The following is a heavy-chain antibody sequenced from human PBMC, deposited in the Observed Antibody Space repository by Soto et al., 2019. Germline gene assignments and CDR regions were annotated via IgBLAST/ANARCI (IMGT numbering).Heavy chain of an antibody. CDR2: ISSSGSTI. J-gene: IGHJ3*02. CDR3: ASWPEYCSGGSCYQLSDAFDI. Sequence: QVQLVESGGGLVKPGGSLRLSCAASGFTFSDYYMSWIRQAPGKGLEWVSYISSSGSTIYYADSVKGRFTISRDNAKNSLYLQMNSLRAEDTTVYYCASWPEYCSGGSCYQLSDAFDIWGQGTMVTVSS. D-gene: IGHD2-15*01. CDR1: GFTFSDYY. V-gene: IGHV3-11*01.